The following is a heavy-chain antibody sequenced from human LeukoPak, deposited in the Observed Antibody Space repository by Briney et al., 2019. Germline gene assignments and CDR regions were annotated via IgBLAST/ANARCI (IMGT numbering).Heavy chain of an antibody. CDR1: GYTFTAYY. CDR3: ATAPLNGYRSGWYSSDY. D-gene: IGHD6-19*01. CDR2: VNPNSGGT. V-gene: IGHV1-2*02. Sequence: GASVKVSCKGSGYTFTAYYMHWVRQAPGQRLEWMGWVNPNSGGTNYAQKFQDRVTMTRDTSISTAYMELHRLRSDDTAVYYCATAPLNGYRSGWYSSDYCGQGALVTVSS. J-gene: IGHJ4*02.